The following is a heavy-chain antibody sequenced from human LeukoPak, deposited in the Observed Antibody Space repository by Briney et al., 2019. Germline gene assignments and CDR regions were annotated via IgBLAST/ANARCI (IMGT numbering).Heavy chain of an antibody. CDR2: INHSGST. CDR3: ARVGGSSWYYYYYYMDV. Sequence: SETLSLTCAVYGGSFSGYYWSWIRQPPGKGLEWIGEINHSGSTNYNPSLKSRVTISVDTSKNQFSLKLSSVTAADTAVYYWARVGGSSWYYYYYYMDVWGKGTTVTVSS. J-gene: IGHJ6*03. CDR1: GGSFSGYY. V-gene: IGHV4-34*01. D-gene: IGHD6-13*01.